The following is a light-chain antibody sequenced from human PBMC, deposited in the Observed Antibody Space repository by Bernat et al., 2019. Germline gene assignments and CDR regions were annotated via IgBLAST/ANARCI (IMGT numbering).Light chain of an antibody. CDR2: DAS. J-gene: IGKJ4*01. CDR1: QSVSST. V-gene: IGKV3-15*01. CDR3: QQYNNWPQT. Sequence: EIVMTQSPATLSVSPGERATLSCRASQSVSSTLAWYQQKPGQAPRLLMYDASTRATGIPARFSGSGSGTEFTLTISSLQSEDFAIYYCQQYNNWPQTFGGGTKVEI.